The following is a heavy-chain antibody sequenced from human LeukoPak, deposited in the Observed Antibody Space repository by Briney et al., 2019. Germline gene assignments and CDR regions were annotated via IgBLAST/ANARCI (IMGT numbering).Heavy chain of an antibody. D-gene: IGHD5-18*01. J-gene: IGHJ6*03. CDR3: ARGGYSYGGDMDV. CDR2: IYTTGST. V-gene: IGHV4-59*01. Sequence: SETLSLTCTVSGDSIRSSYWSWIRQSPGKGLEWIGFIYTTGSTDYNPSLKSRVTISVDTSKNQFPLKLSSVTAADTAVYYCARGGYSYGGDMDVWGKGTTVTVSS. CDR1: GDSIRSSY.